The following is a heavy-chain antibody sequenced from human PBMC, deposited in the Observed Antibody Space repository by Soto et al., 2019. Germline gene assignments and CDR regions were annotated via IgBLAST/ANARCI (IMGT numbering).Heavy chain of an antibody. CDR1: GGSISSGGYY. J-gene: IGHJ3*02. Sequence: QVQLQESGPGLVKPSQTLSLTCTVSGGSISSGGYYWSWIRQHPGKGLEWIGYIYYSGSTYYNPSLKSRVTISVDTAKDQCSLKLSSVTAADTAVYYCARAGGGYCSGGSCYRIWGQGTMVTVSS. V-gene: IGHV4-31*03. CDR3: ARAGGGYCSGGSCYRI. CDR2: IYYSGST. D-gene: IGHD2-15*01.